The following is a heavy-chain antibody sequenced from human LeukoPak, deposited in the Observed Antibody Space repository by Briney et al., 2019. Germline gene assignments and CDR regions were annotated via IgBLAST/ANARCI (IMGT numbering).Heavy chain of an antibody. CDR1: GFPFNNAW. CDR3: TTVLDFGYGDYSEY. CDR2: IKSKIDGGTT. J-gene: IGHJ4*02. Sequence: NTGGSLRLSCAASGFPFNNAWLSWVRQAPGRGLEWVGRIKSKIDGGTTDYAAPVKGRFSISRDDSKNTLYLQMNSLKIEDAAVYCCTTVLDFGYGDYSEYWGQGTLVTVSS. D-gene: IGHD4-17*01. V-gene: IGHV3-15*01.